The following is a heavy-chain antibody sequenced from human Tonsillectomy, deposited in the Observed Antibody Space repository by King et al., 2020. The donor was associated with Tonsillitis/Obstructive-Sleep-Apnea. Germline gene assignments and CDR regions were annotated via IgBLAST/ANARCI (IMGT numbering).Heavy chain of an antibody. D-gene: IGHD4-23*01. CDR1: GYTFTDYY. CDR3: AGEGSGAVTHGLDY. J-gene: IGHJ4*02. V-gene: IGHV1-46*01. CDR2: INPSGGSA. Sequence: VQLMQSGAEVKKPGASVKVSCKASGYTFTDYYIHWVRQAPGQGLEWMGIINPSGGSANYAQKFQGRVTMTRDTSTTTVYMDLSSLRSEDTAVYYCAGEGSGAVTHGLDYWGQGTLVPVSS.